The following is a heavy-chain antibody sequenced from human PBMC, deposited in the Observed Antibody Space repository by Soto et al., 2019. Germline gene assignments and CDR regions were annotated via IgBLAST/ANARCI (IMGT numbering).Heavy chain of an antibody. Sequence: PGGSLRLSCAASGFTFSSYWMHWVRQAPGKGLVWVSRINSDGSSTSYADSVKGRFTISRDNAKNTLYLQMNSLRAEDTAVYYCARDKQWLEYYYGMDVWGQGTTVTVYS. V-gene: IGHV3-74*01. J-gene: IGHJ6*02. D-gene: IGHD6-19*01. CDR1: GFTFSSYW. CDR3: ARDKQWLEYYYGMDV. CDR2: INSDGSST.